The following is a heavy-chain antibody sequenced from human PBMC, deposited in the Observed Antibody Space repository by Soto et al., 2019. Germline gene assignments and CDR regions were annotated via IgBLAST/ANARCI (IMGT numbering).Heavy chain of an antibody. V-gene: IGHV3-23*01. CDR2: ISGSGDST. J-gene: IGHJ4*02. Sequence: PGGSLRLSCEVSGFKFSSYATSWVRQAPGKGLEWVSAISGSGDSTYYGDSVKGRFTISKDNSKNTLSLQMNSLRAEDTAVYYCAKLSGIMGWYFDSWGQGTLVTVSS. CDR1: GFKFSSYA. CDR3: AKLSGIMGWYFDS. D-gene: IGHD2-21*01.